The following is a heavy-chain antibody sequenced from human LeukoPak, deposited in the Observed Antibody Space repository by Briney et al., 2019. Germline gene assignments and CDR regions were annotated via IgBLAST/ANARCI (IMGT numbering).Heavy chain of an antibody. CDR1: GFTFSSYA. V-gene: IGHV3-23*01. D-gene: IGHD3-22*01. Sequence: GGSLRLSCAASGFTFSSYAMSWVRQAPGKGLEWVSAISGSGGSTYYADSVKGRFTISRDNSKNTLYLQMNSLRAEDTAVYYCAKKASGGMRNYYDSSGYSDYWGQGTLVTASS. CDR3: AKKASGGMRNYYDSSGYSDY. CDR2: ISGSGGST. J-gene: IGHJ4*02.